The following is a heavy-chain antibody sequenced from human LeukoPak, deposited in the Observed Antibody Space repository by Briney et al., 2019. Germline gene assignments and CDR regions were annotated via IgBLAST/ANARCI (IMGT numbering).Heavy chain of an antibody. CDR1: GGSISSGGYS. CDR3: ARVRGYSYGYGAYYFDY. J-gene: IGHJ4*02. D-gene: IGHD5-18*01. CDR2: IYHSGST. Sequence: PSETLSLTCAVSGGSISSGGYSWSWIRQPPGKGLEWIGYIYHSGSTYYNPSLKSRVTISVDRSKNQFSLKPSSVTAADTAVYYCARVRGYSYGYGAYYFDYWGQGTLVTVSS. V-gene: IGHV4-30-2*01.